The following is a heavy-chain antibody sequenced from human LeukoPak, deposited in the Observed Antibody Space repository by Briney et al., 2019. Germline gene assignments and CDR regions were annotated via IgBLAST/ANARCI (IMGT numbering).Heavy chain of an antibody. CDR3: ARDDRDYDSRGSPGWFDP. D-gene: IGHD3-22*01. J-gene: IGHJ5*02. V-gene: IGHV4-4*07. CDR1: GVSISSYY. CDR2: IYTSGST. Sequence: PSETLSLTCTVSGVSISSYYWSWIRQPAGKGLEWIGRIYTSGSTNYNPSLKSRVTMSVDTSRNQFSLKLSSVTAADTAVYYCARDDRDYDSRGSPGWFDPWGQGTLVTVSS.